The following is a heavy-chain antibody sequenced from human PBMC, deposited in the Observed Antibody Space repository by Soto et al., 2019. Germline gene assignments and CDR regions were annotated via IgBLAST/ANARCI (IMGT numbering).Heavy chain of an antibody. Sequence: QVQLVQSGAEVKKPGASVKVSCKASGYTFTSYAMHWVRQAPGQRLEWMGWINAGNGNTKYSQKFQGRVTITRDTPASTAYMELSSLRSEDTAVYYCARAPIAAAGTTLYGMDVWGQGTTVTFSS. CDR1: GYTFTSYA. CDR2: INAGNGNT. J-gene: IGHJ6*02. D-gene: IGHD6-13*01. V-gene: IGHV1-3*01. CDR3: ARAPIAAAGTTLYGMDV.